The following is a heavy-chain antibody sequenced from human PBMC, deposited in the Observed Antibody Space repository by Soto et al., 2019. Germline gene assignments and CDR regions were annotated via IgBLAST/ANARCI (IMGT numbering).Heavy chain of an antibody. CDR2: IYYSGST. CDR1: GGSISSVGHY. J-gene: IGHJ6*02. Sequence: TSETLSLTCSVSGGSISSVGHYWTWIRQQPGKGLEWIGYIYYSGSTDYNPSLKSRVTISVDRSKNQFSLNLSSVTAADTAIYYCARESGGYDSSTRYGLDVWGQGTTVTVSS. CDR3: ARESGGYDSSTRYGLDV. D-gene: IGHD6-25*01. V-gene: IGHV4-31*03.